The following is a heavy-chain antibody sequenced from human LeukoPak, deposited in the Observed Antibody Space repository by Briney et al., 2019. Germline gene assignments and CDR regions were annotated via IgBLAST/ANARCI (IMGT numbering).Heavy chain of an antibody. Sequence: PSETLSLTCTVSGGSISNKYWSWIRQPPGKGLEWIGFIYYSGSTTYNPSLKSRVTLSVDTSKTQFSLRLSSVTAADTAVYYCAREDSGSYYNYYYFYMDVWGKGTTVTISS. CDR3: AREDSGSYYNYYYFYMDV. CDR2: IYYSGST. J-gene: IGHJ6*03. D-gene: IGHD3-10*01. V-gene: IGHV4-59*12. CDR1: GGSISNKY.